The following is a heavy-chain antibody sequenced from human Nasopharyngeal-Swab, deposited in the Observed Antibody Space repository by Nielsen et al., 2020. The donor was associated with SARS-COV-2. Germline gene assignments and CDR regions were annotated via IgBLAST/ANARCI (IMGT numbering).Heavy chain of an antibody. CDR1: GYTLTELS. CDR3: AGGDGMTPDY. CDR2: FDPEDGET. Sequence: ASVKVSCKVSGYTLTELSMHWVRQAPGKGLEWVGGFDPEDGETIYAQKFQERVTITRDMSTSTAYMELSSLRSEDTAVYYCAGGDGMTPDYWGQGTLVTVSS. D-gene: IGHD1-14*01. J-gene: IGHJ4*02. V-gene: IGHV1-24*01.